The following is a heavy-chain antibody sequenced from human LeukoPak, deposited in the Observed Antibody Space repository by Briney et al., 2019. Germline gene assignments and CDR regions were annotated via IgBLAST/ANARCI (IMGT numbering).Heavy chain of an antibody. J-gene: IGHJ4*02. D-gene: IGHD5-18*01. CDR1: GFTFSSYW. CDR2: IDQDGSEK. V-gene: IGHV3-7*03. Sequence: GGSLRLSCAASGFTFSSYWMSWVRQAPGKGLEWVANIDQDGSEKYYVDSVKGRFTISRDNVKNSLYLQMNSLRADDTAVYYCARDSRWIQFDYWGQGTLVTVSS. CDR3: ARDSRWIQFDY.